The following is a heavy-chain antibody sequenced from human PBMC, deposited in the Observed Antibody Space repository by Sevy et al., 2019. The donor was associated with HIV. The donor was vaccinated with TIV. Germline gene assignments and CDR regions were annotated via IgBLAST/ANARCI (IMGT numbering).Heavy chain of an antibody. CDR1: GFTFNIYS. D-gene: IGHD6-19*01. J-gene: IGHJ4*02. V-gene: IGHV3-48*02. Sequence: GGSLRLSCAASGFTFNIYSMNWVRQAPGKGLEWISYMTSDLNTIYYADSVKGSFTISRDNDRYLLFLQMDGLRDDDTGVYYCARSVAGNFDSWGRGTLVTVSS. CDR3: ARSVAGNFDS. CDR2: MTSDLNTI.